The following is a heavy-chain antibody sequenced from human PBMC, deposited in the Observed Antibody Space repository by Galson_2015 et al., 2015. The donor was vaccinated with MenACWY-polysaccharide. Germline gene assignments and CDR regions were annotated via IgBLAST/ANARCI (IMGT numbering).Heavy chain of an antibody. V-gene: IGHV3-30-3*01. CDR1: GFTFSSYA. CDR3: ARLHCSSTSCYPTDYYYYGMDV. Sequence: SLRLSCAASGFTFSSYAIHWVRQAPGKGLEWVAVISYDGINKYYADSAKGRFTISRDNAKNSLFLQMNSLRAEDTAVYYCARLHCSSTSCYPTDYYYYGMDVWGQGTTVTVSS. D-gene: IGHD2-2*01. J-gene: IGHJ6*02. CDR2: ISYDGINK.